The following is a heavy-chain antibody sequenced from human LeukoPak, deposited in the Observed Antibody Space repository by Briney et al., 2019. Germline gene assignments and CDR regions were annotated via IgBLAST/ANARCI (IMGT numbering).Heavy chain of an antibody. J-gene: IGHJ4*02. CDR2: ISYSSSFI. D-gene: IGHD4-17*01. Sequence: GGSLRLSCVASGFSFRRYSMNWVRQAPGKGLEWVAYISYSSSFIYYADSVKGRFIITRDNAENSLFLQMNSLRAEDTAVYYCARDQGTYTDYDVDYWGQGTLVTVSS. CDR3: ARDQGTYTDYDVDY. V-gene: IGHV3-21*01. CDR1: GFSFRRYS.